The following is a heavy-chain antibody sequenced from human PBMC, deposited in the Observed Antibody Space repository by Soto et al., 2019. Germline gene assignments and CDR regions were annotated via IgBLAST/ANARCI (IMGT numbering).Heavy chain of an antibody. V-gene: IGHV3-30-3*01. D-gene: IGHD3-10*01. CDR3: ARKMMAFWDGSYSPSISPDY. CDR2: ISYDGSNK. CDR1: GFTFSSYA. J-gene: IGHJ4*02. Sequence: QVQLVESGGGVVQPGRSLRLSCAASGFTFSSYAMNWVRQAPGKGLEWVAVISYDGSNKYYADSVKGRFTISRDNSKNMLYLQMNSLTAEGTAVYYCARKMMAFWDGSYSPSISPDYWGQGTLVTVSS.